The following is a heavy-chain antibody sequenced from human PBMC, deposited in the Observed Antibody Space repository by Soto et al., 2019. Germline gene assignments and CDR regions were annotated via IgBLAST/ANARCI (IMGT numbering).Heavy chain of an antibody. V-gene: IGHV3-30*18. Sequence: GGSLRLSCAASGFTFSSYGMHWVRQAPGKGLEWVAVISYDGSNKYYADSVKGRFTISRDNSKNTLYLQMNSLRAEDTAVYYCAKNMIAGYSSGWTGGYYYYMDVWGKGTTVTVSS. CDR2: ISYDGSNK. D-gene: IGHD6-19*01. CDR3: AKNMIAGYSSGWTGGYYYYMDV. J-gene: IGHJ6*03. CDR1: GFTFSSYG.